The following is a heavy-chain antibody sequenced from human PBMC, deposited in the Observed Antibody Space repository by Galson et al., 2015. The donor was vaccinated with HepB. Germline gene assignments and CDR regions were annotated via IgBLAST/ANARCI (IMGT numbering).Heavy chain of an antibody. CDR1: GGTFSSYA. J-gene: IGHJ4*02. CDR2: IIPILGIA. V-gene: IGHV1-69*04. Sequence: SVKVSCKASGGTFSSYAISWVRQAPGQGLEWMGRIIPILGIANYAQKFQGRVTITADKSTSTAYMELSSLRSEDTAVYYCAREASGSYYEANFDYWGQGTLVTVSS. D-gene: IGHD1-26*01. CDR3: AREASGSYYEANFDY.